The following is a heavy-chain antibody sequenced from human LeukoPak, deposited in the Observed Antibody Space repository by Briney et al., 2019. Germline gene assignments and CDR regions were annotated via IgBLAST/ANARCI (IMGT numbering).Heavy chain of an antibody. D-gene: IGHD5-12*01. V-gene: IGHV1-69*04. CDR3: ARVWSGYDWLEYYYYYGMDV. CDR2: IIPILGIA. CDR1: GGTFSSYA. J-gene: IGHJ6*02. Sequence: SVKVSCKASGGTFSSYAISWVRQAPGQGLEWMGRIIPILGIANYAQKFQGRVTITADKSTSTAYMELSSLRSEDTAVYYGARVWSGYDWLEYYYYYGMDVWGQGATVTVSS.